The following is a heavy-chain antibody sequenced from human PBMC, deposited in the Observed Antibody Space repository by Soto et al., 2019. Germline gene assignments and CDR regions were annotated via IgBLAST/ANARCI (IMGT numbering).Heavy chain of an antibody. CDR3: ASDPSGYSSGWYGFDY. V-gene: IGHV1-69*01. CDR1: GGTFSRHT. CDR2: IIPMFGTA. J-gene: IGHJ4*02. D-gene: IGHD6-19*01. Sequence: QVQLVQSGAEVRKPGSSVKVSCKASGGTFSRHTISWVRQAPGQGLEWMGGIIPMFGTANYAQKFQGRVSITADESTSTAYMELSGLRSEDTAIYYCASDPSGYSSGWYGFDYWGQGTLVTVSS.